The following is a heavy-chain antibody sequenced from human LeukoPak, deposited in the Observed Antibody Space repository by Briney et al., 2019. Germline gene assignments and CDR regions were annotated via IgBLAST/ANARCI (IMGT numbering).Heavy chain of an antibody. J-gene: IGHJ6*02. CDR1: GFTVNSNY. CDR3: ARVPRLIYGMDV. D-gene: IGHD2-8*01. Sequence: PGGSLRLSCAASGFTVNSNYMSWVRQAPGKGLEWVSVIYSGGSTYYADSVKGRFTISRDNSKNTLYLQMNSLRAEDTAVYYCARVPRLIYGMDVWGQGTTVTVSS. V-gene: IGHV3-53*01. CDR2: IYSGGST.